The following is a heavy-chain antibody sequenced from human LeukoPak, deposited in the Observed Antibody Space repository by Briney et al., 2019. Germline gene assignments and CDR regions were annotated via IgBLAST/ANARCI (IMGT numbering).Heavy chain of an antibody. J-gene: IGHJ4*02. V-gene: IGHV3-48*02. D-gene: IGHD3-9*01. Sequence: DFVKGQFTISRDNAKSSLYLQMNALRYEDTAIYYCARDHDWAFDLWGQGTLVTVSS. CDR3: ARDHDWAFDL.